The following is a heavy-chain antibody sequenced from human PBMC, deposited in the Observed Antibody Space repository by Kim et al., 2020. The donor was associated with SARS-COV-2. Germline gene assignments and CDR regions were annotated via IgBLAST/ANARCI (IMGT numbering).Heavy chain of an antibody. Sequence: SETLSLTCTVSGGSISSYYWSWIRQPPGKGLEWIGYIYYSGSTNYNPSLKSRVTISVDTSKNQFSLKLSSVTAADTAVYYCARGVVVAATFDYWGQGTLVTVSS. CDR3: ARGVVVAATFDY. D-gene: IGHD2-15*01. J-gene: IGHJ4*02. V-gene: IGHV4-59*01. CDR1: GGSISSYY. CDR2: IYYSGST.